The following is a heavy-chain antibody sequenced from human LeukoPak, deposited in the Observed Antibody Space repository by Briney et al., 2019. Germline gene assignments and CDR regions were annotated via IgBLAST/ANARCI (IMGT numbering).Heavy chain of an antibody. D-gene: IGHD6-19*01. CDR2: IGTAGDT. CDR1: GFTFSSYD. J-gene: IGHJ5*02. CDR3: ARGISSGWHKNWFDP. Sequence: GGSLGLSCAASGFTFSSYDMHWVRQATGKGLEWVSAIGTAGDTYYPGSVKGRFTISRENTKNSLYLQMYSLRAGDTAVYYCARGISSGWHKNWFDPWGQGTLVTVSS. V-gene: IGHV3-13*01.